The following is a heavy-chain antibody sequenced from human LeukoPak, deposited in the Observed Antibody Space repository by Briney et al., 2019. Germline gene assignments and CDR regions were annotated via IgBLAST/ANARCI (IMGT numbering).Heavy chain of an antibody. D-gene: IGHD4-17*01. CDR1: GYTFTGCY. V-gene: IGHV1-2*02. J-gene: IGHJ4*02. Sequence: ASVKVSCKASGYTFTGCYMHWVRQAPGQGLEWMGWINPNSGGTNYAQKFQGRVTMTRDTSISTAYMELSRLRSDDTAVYYCARDQLRPDEDYGDYVYYFDYWGQGTLVTVSS. CDR2: INPNSGGT. CDR3: ARDQLRPDEDYGDYVYYFDY.